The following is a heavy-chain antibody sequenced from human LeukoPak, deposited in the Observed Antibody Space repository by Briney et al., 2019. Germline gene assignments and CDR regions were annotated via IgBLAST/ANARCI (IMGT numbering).Heavy chain of an antibody. J-gene: IGHJ4*02. Sequence: GGSLRLSCAASGFTSDDYAMYWVRHAPGKGLEWVSGVSWNSRIIDYADSVKGRFTISRDNAKRSLYLQMNSLRSEDTAFYYCARLTGAASGTYYFDYWGQGTLVTVSS. CDR3: ARLTGAASGTYYFDY. CDR2: VSWNSRII. D-gene: IGHD1-26*01. CDR1: GFTSDDYA. V-gene: IGHV3-9*02.